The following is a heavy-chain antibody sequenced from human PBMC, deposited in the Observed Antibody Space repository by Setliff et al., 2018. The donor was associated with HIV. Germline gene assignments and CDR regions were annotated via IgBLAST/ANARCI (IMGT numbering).Heavy chain of an antibody. Sequence: PSETLSLTCTVSGGSISGYYWSWIRQSPGKGLEWIAYINYSGVTNYSPSLKSRVTISVDTSKNQFSLNLTSVTAADTAVYYCARDVTFITHDALDLWGQGIMVTVSS. J-gene: IGHJ3*01. V-gene: IGHV4-59*01. CDR3: ARDVTFITHDALDL. D-gene: IGHD3-22*01. CDR1: GGSISGYY. CDR2: INYSGVT.